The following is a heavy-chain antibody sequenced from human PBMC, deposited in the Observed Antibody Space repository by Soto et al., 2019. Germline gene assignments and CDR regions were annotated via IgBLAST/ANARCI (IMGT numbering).Heavy chain of an antibody. V-gene: IGHV1-18*01. CDR2: ISGYNGGT. CDR3: AKDNTATSPSRYSFGMDV. J-gene: IGHJ6*02. CDR1: GYTFTGYG. Sequence: ASVKVSCKASGYTFTGYGISWVRQAPGHGLEWIGWISGYNGGTVYAQNFQGRVTVTADTSSSTAYLDLESLRSDDTAVYFCAKDNTATSPSRYSFGMDVWGPGTTVTVSS. D-gene: IGHD4-17*01.